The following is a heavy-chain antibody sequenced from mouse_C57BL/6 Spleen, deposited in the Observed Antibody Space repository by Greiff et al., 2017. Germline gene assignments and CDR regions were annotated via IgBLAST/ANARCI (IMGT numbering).Heavy chain of an antibody. CDR2: INPNNGGT. V-gene: IGHV1-18*01. CDR1: GYTFTDYN. Sequence: EVQLVESGPELVKPGASVKIPCKASGYTFTDYNMDWVKQSHGKSLEWIGDINPNNGGTIYNQKFKGKATLTVDKYSRTAYMALRSLTCEHTADYSWARSIFNDGYWYFDVWGTGTTVTVSS. D-gene: IGHD2-3*01. CDR3: ARSIFNDGYWYFDV. J-gene: IGHJ1*03.